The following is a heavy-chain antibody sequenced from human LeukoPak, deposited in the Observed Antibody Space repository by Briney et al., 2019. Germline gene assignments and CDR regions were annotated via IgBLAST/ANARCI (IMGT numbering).Heavy chain of an antibody. J-gene: IGHJ4*02. CDR1: GFSLTTSGMR. V-gene: IGHV2-70*04. CDR2: IDWDDDK. Sequence: SGPALVKPTQTLTLTCTFSGFSLTTSGMRVNWILQPPGKALEWLARIDWDDDKYYRTSLKTRLTISKDTSKNQVVLTMTNMDPVDTATYYCARTTSSGWYFDYWGQGTLVTVSS. D-gene: IGHD6-19*01. CDR3: ARTTSSGWYFDY.